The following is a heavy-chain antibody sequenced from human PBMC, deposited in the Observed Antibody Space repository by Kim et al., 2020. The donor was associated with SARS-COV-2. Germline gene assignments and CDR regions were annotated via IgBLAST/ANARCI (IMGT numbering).Heavy chain of an antibody. D-gene: IGHD3-3*01. CDR3: ARAPNDFWSGYPYYFDQ. Sequence: SQTLSLTCTVSGGSVSSGSYFWSWIRQPPGKGLEWIGYIYYSGNTKYNPSLKSRVTMSVDTSKSQFSLKLRSVTAADTAVYYCARAPNDFWSGYPYYFDQWGQGTLVTVSS. J-gene: IGHJ4*02. CDR2: IYYSGNT. V-gene: IGHV4-61*01. CDR1: GGSVSSGSYF.